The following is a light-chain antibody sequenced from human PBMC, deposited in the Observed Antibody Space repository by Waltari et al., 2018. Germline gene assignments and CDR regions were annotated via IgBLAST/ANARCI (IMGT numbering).Light chain of an antibody. CDR2: DVT. Sequence: SALTQPDSVSGSPGQSITISCSGISSDSGGYNYVSWYQQHPGEAPKVIIYDVTNRPSGVSNLFSGSKSGSSASLIISGLQPEDEAVYYCSSFTSSTTGIFGGGTKLTVL. CDR1: SSDSGGYNY. V-gene: IGLV2-14*03. CDR3: SSFTSSTTGI. J-gene: IGLJ2*01.